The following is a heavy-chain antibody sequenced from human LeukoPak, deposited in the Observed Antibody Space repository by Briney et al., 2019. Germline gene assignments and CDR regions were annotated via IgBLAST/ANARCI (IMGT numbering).Heavy chain of an antibody. CDR3: ARDGSRYYDILTGYYTHIPNMVDV. V-gene: IGHV3-48*01. Sequence: GGSLRLSCAASGFTFSSYSMNWVRQAPGKGLEWVSYISSSSSTIYYADSVKGRFTISRDNAKNSLYLQMNSLRAEDTAVYYCARDGSRYYDILTGYYTHIPNMVDVWGKGTTVTISS. CDR2: ISSSSSTI. CDR1: GFTFSSYS. J-gene: IGHJ6*04. D-gene: IGHD3-9*01.